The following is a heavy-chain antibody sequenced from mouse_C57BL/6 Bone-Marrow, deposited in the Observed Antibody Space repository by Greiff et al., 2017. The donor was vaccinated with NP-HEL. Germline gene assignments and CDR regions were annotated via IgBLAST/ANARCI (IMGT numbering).Heavy chain of an antibody. CDR1: GFSLTSYA. D-gene: IGHD1-1*01. CDR3: ARMGLYYYGSSPYAMDY. V-gene: IGHV2-9-1*01. Sequence: VMLVESGPGLVAPSQSLSITCTVSGFSLTSYAISWVRQPPGKGLEWLGVIWTGGGTNYNSALKSRLSISKDNSKSQVFLKMNSLQTDDTARYYCARMGLYYYGSSPYAMDYWGQGTSVTVSS. J-gene: IGHJ4*01. CDR2: IWTGGGT.